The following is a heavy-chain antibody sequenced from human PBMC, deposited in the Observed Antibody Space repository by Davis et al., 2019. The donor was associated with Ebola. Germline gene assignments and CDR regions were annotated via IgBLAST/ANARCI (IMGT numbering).Heavy chain of an antibody. CDR2: IKSKTDGGTT. D-gene: IGHD3-3*01. J-gene: IGHJ4*02. CDR1: GFTFSNAW. Sequence: PGGSLRLSCAASGFTFSNAWMSWVRQAPGKGLEWVGRIKSKTDGGTTDYAAPVKGRFTISRDDSKNTLYLQMNSLKTEDTAVYYCTTDPLVSYFWSGSYWGQGTLVTVSS. V-gene: IGHV3-15*01. CDR3: TTDPLVSYFWSGSY.